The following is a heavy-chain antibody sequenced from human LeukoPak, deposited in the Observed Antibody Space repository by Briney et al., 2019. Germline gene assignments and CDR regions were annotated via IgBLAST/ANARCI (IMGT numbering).Heavy chain of an antibody. CDR3: ARDCSSTSCYTLYYYYGMDV. CDR2: ISAYNGNT. J-gene: IGHJ6*02. V-gene: IGHV1-18*01. D-gene: IGHD2-2*02. Sequence: ASVKVSCKASGYTFPSYGISWVRQAPGQGLGWMGWISAYNGNTNYAQKLQGRVTMTTDTSTSTAYMELRSLRSDDTAVYYCARDCSSTSCYTLYYYYGMDVWGQGTTVTVSS. CDR1: GYTFPSYG.